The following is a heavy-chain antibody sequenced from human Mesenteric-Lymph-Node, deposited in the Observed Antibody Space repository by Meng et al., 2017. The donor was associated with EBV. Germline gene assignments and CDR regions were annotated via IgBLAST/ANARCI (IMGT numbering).Heavy chain of an antibody. V-gene: IGHV3-30*18. Sequence: QVQLVESGGGVVQPGRALRLSCEASGFTFSSYGMHWVRQAPGKGLEWVAVISYDGNNKYYADSVKGRFTISRDNSKNTLYLQMNSLRAEDTAVYYCAKDLLWKTDPMGFDYWGQGTMVTVSA. D-gene: IGHD3-3*01. J-gene: IGHJ4*02. CDR3: AKDLLWKTDPMGFDY. CDR2: ISYDGNNK. CDR1: GFTFSSYG.